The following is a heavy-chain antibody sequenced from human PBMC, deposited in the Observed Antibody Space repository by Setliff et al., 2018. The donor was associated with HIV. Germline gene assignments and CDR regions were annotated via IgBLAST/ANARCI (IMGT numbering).Heavy chain of an antibody. J-gene: IGHJ4*02. Sequence: GGSLRLSCAASGFTFSTYWMNWVRQAPGKGLVWVSRINSDGSSTGHADSVKGRFTISRDNAKNTVYLQMNSLRAEDTAIYYCARDDPAGGIDYWGQGTLVTVLL. CDR1: GFTFSTYW. CDR2: INSDGSST. V-gene: IGHV3-74*01. D-gene: IGHD1-26*01. CDR3: ARDDPAGGIDY.